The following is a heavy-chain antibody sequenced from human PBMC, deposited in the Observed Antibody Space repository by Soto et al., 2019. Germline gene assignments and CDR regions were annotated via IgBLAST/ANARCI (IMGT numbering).Heavy chain of an antibody. D-gene: IGHD3-22*01. CDR1: GYTFTSYG. Sequence: QVQLVQSGAEVKKPGASVKVSCKASGYTFTSYGISWVRQAPGQGFKWMGWISAYNGHTNYAQKLQGRVTMTTDTSTSTDYMELRSLRSDDTAVYYCARSLSGYITHFDYWCPGTLVTVSS. J-gene: IGHJ4*02. CDR2: ISAYNGHT. CDR3: ARSLSGYITHFDY. V-gene: IGHV1-18*01.